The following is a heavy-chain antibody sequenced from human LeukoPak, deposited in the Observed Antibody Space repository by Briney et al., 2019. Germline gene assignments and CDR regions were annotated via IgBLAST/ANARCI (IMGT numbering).Heavy chain of an antibody. D-gene: IGHD3-10*01. CDR1: GFTFRNCG. CDR3: AKRGPIYSSTPGNYFDY. V-gene: IGHV3-23*01. CDR2: ISGSDDGT. Sequence: GGSLRLSCVASGFTFRNCGMTWVRQAPGKGLEWVSTISGSDDGTYYADSVRGRFTISRDNSKNTLYLQMKALRDEDTATYYCAKRGPIYSSTPGNYFDYWAREPWSPSPQ. J-gene: IGHJ4*02.